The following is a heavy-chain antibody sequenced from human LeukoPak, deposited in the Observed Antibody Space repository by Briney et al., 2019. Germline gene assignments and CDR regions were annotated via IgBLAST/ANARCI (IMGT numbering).Heavy chain of an antibody. J-gene: IGHJ4*02. CDR1: GFTFSNAW. CDR3: AREGLEYSSSMGDY. Sequence: GGSLRLSCAASGFTFSNAWMNWVRQAPGKGLEWVSYISSSSSTIYYADSVKGRFTISRDNAKNSLYLQMNSLRAEDTAVYYCAREGLEYSSSMGDYWGQGTLVTVSS. CDR2: ISSSSSTI. D-gene: IGHD6-6*01. V-gene: IGHV3-48*01.